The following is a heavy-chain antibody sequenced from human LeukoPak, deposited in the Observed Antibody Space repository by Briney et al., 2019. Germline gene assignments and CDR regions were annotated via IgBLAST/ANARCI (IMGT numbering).Heavy chain of an antibody. J-gene: IGHJ4*02. V-gene: IGHV3-48*03. CDR3: VRRGFYDTSGYLFDY. D-gene: IGHD3-22*01. CDR2: IGNSGNIM. Sequence: GGSLRLSRVASGFIFSRYEMNWVSQAPGKGLEWLSYIGNSGNIMSYTDSVKGRIAITRDNAKNSVYLQMNSLRAEDTAVYYCVRRGFYDTSGYLFDYWGQGTLVTVSS. CDR1: GFIFSRYE.